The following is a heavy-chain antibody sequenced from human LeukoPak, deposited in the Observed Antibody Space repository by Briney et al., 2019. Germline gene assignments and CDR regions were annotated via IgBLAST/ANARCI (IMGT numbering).Heavy chain of an antibody. CDR2: ISSSSSYI. CDR3: ARDNVDTAMVVDY. D-gene: IGHD5-18*01. V-gene: IGHV3-21*01. CDR1: GFTFSSYS. J-gene: IGHJ4*02. Sequence: GGSLRLSCAASGFTFSSYSMNWVRQAPGKGLEWASSISSSSSYIYYADSVKGRFTISRDNAKNSLYLQMNSLRAEDTAVYYCARDNVDTAMVVDYWGQGTLVTVSS.